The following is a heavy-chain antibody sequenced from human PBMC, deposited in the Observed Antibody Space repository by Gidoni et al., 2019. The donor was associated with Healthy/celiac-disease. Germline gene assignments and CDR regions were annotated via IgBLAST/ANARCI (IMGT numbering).Heavy chain of an antibody. CDR2: ISYDGSNK. CDR1: GFPFSRYA. J-gene: IGHJ4*02. D-gene: IGHD3-16*02. Sequence: QVQLVESGGGVVQPGRSLRLSCAASGFPFSRYAMHWVRQAPGKGLEWGAIISYDGSNKYYADSVKGRFTISRDNSKNTLYLQMNSLRAEDTAVYYCARSGGLRLGELSLDYWGQGTLVTVSS. V-gene: IGHV3-30-3*01. CDR3: ARSGGLRLGELSLDY.